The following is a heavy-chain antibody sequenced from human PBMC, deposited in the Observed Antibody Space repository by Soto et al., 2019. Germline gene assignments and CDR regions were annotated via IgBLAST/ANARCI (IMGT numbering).Heavy chain of an antibody. D-gene: IGHD3-22*01. CDR2: IYYSGST. Sequence: SETLSLTCTVSGGSISSYYWGWIRQPPGKGLEWIGYIYYSGSTNYNPSLKSRVTISVDTSKNQFSLKLSSVTAADTAVYYCARGYYYYDSSGYYDYWGQGTLVTVSS. J-gene: IGHJ4*02. V-gene: IGHV4-59*01. CDR1: GGSISSYY. CDR3: ARGYYYYDSSGYYDY.